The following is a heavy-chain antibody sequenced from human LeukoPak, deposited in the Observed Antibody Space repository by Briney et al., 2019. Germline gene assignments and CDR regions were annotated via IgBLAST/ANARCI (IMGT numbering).Heavy chain of an antibody. V-gene: IGHV1-46*01. CDR1: GYTFTSYD. CDR3: ARQRGGQYEDGFDI. CDR2: INPSSGTT. D-gene: IGHD2-8*01. J-gene: IGHJ3*02. Sequence: ASVKVSCKASGYTFTSYDTNWVRQATGQGLEWMGIINPSSGTTIYAQRFQGRVTMTRDTSTSTVYMELSSLRYEDTAVYYCARQRGGQYEDGFDIWGQRTMVTVSS.